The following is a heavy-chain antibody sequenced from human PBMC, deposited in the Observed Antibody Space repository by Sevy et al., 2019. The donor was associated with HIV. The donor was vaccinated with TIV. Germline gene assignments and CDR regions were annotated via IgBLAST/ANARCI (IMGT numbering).Heavy chain of an antibody. CDR3: ARGTALGWFDP. CDR2: VDIDGSRT. D-gene: IGHD5-18*01. J-gene: IGHJ5*02. CDR1: GFTFDSYW. V-gene: IGHV3-74*01. Sequence: GGFLRLSCAASGFTFDSYWLHWVRQDPWKGLEWVSCVDIDGSRTEYADSVKGRFTISRDNARNMLYLEMNSLRVEDTAEYYCARGTALGWFDPWGQGTQVTVSS.